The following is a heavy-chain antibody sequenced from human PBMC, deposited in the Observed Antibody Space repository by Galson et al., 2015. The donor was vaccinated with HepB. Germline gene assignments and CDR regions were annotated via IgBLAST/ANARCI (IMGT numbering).Heavy chain of an antibody. Sequence: SLRLSCAASGFTFSSYGMHWVRQAPGKGLEWVAVISYDGSNKYYADSVKGRFTISRDNSKNTLYLQMNSLRAEDTAVYYCARPYSSGWYESAFDIWGQGTMVTVSS. J-gene: IGHJ3*02. CDR1: GFTFSSYG. D-gene: IGHD6-19*01. V-gene: IGHV3-30*19. CDR2: ISYDGSNK. CDR3: ARPYSSGWYESAFDI.